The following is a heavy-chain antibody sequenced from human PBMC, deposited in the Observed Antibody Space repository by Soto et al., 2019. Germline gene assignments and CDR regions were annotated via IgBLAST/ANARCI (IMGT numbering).Heavy chain of an antibody. CDR3: ARGGSVSGLYYFDY. Sequence: GGSLRLSCAASGFTFSNYAMSWVRQRPGEGLEWVSALSDSGNTYYVDSVKGRFTIARDDSNNTLFLQMDSLRAEDTAIYYCARGGSVSGLYYFDYWGQGALVTVSS. CDR1: GFTFSNYA. V-gene: IGHV3-23*01. J-gene: IGHJ4*02. D-gene: IGHD6-19*01. CDR2: LSDSGNT.